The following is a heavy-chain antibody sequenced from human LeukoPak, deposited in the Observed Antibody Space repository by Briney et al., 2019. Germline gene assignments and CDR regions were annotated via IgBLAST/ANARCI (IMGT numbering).Heavy chain of an antibody. Sequence: GGSLRLSCAASGFTFSSYGLHWVRQAPGKGLEWVAIISYDGTNTYYADSVKGRFTISRDNSKNTLYLQMNSLRAEDTAVYYCAKVGPQWLVLDCWGQGTVVTVSA. D-gene: IGHD6-19*01. CDR3: AKVGPQWLVLDC. CDR1: GFTFSSYG. V-gene: IGHV3-30*18. J-gene: IGHJ4*02. CDR2: ISYDGTNT.